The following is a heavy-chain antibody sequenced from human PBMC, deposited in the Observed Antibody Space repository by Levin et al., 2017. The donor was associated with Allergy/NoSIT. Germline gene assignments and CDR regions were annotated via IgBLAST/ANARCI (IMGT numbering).Heavy chain of an antibody. CDR3: TTMRSIAASGG. V-gene: IGHV3-15*01. Sequence: PGGSLRLSCAGSGFTFSNAWMNWVRQAPGKGLEWVGRIKSRAVGGAIDYAAPVKGRFTISRDDSINMLYLQMNSLKTEDTGVYYCTTMRSIAASGGWGQGTLVTVSS. CDR1: GFTFSNAW. CDR2: IKSRAVGGAI. J-gene: IGHJ4*02. D-gene: IGHD6-6*01.